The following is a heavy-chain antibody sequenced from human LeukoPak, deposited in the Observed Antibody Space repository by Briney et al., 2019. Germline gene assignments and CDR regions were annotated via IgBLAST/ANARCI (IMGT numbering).Heavy chain of an antibody. CDR2: IRSKANSYAT. Sequence: PGGSLRLSCAASGFTFSGSSMHWVRQASGKGLEWVGRIRSKANSYATAYAASVKGRFTTSRDDSKNTAYLQMNSLKTEDTAVYYCTSQPLYYYDSSGYSHYYYYMDVWGKGTTVTVSS. D-gene: IGHD3-22*01. CDR3: TSQPLYYYDSSGYSHYYYYMDV. CDR1: GFTFSGSS. J-gene: IGHJ6*03. V-gene: IGHV3-73*01.